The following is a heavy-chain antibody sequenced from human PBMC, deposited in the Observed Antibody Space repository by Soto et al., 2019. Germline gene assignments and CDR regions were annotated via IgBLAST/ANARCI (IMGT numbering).Heavy chain of an antibody. CDR2: ISGSGGST. D-gene: IGHD4-17*01. CDR1: GFTFSSYA. J-gene: IGHJ5*02. Sequence: EVQLLESGGGLVQPGGSLRLSCAASGFTFSSYAMSWVRQAPGKGLEWVSAISGSGGSTYYADSVKGRFTISRDNSKNTLYLQMNGLRAEDTAVYYGKLVGDYGSRWFDPWGQGTLVTVSS. CDR3: KLVGDYGSRWFDP. V-gene: IGHV3-23*01.